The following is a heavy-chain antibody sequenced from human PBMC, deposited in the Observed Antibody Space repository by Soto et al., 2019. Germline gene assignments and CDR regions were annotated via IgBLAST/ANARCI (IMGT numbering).Heavy chain of an antibody. CDR3: ARHQTAPDY. D-gene: IGHD2-21*02. CDR1: GGSISSYY. Sequence: SETLSLTCTVSGGSISSYYWSWIRQPPGKGLEWIGYIYYSGSTNYNPSLKSRVTISVDTSKNQFSLKLSSATAADTAVYYCARHQTAPDYWGQGTLVTVSS. V-gene: IGHV4-59*08. J-gene: IGHJ4*02. CDR2: IYYSGST.